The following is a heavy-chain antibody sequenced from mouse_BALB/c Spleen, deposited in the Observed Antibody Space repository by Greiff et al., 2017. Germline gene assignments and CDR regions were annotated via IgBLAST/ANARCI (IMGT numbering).Heavy chain of an antibody. V-gene: IGHV1-15*01. Sequence: QVQLQQSGAELVRPGASVTLSCKASGYTFTDYEMHWVKQTPVHGLEWIGAIDPETGGTAYNQKFKGKATLTADKSSSTAYLELRSLTSADSAVYYCTRYDYDVYYAMDVWGQGTSVTGSS. CDR2: IDPETGGT. CDR3: TRYDYDVYYAMDV. CDR1: GYTFTDYE. D-gene: IGHD2-4*01. J-gene: IGHJ4*01.